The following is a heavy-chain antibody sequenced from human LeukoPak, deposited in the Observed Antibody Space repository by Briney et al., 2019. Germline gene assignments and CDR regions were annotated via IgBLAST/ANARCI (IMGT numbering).Heavy chain of an antibody. CDR1: GFTFSSHW. Sequence: PGGSLRLSXAASGFTFSSHWMSWVRQAPGKGLERVANINQDGSEKYYVDSVKGRFIISRDNAKNSLYLQMNSLRAEDTAVYYCARDGFDEGIYFDYWGQGTLVTVSS. CDR3: ARDGFDEGIYFDY. CDR2: INQDGSEK. V-gene: IGHV3-7*01. D-gene: IGHD3-9*01. J-gene: IGHJ4*02.